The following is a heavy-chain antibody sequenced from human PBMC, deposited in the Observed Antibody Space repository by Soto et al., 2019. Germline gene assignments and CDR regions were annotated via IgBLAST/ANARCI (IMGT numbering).Heavy chain of an antibody. D-gene: IGHD1-7*01. V-gene: IGHV1-69*13. Sequence: GPPVKVSCKASGGTFSSYAISWVRQAPGQGLEWMGGIIPIFGTANYAQKFQGRVTITADESTSTAYMELSSLRSEDTAVYYCAREIKYRYNWNYEYYYYYGMDVWGQGTTVTVSS. CDR3: AREIKYRYNWNYEYYYYYGMDV. J-gene: IGHJ6*02. CDR1: GGTFSSYA. CDR2: IIPIFGTA.